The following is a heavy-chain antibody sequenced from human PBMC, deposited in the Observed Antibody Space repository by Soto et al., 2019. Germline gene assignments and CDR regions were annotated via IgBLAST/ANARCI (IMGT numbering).Heavy chain of an antibody. V-gene: IGHV3-20*04. CDR2: INWNGRTK. J-gene: IGHJ4*02. CDR3: ARASPRGRYFDWLIFPLGH. D-gene: IGHD3-9*01. CDR1: GFSFDDYG. Sequence: PGGSLRLSCAASGFSFDDYGMSWVRQVPGKRLEWVAGINWNGRTKDYVDSVKGRFTISRDTAKGSVYLQMNSLRAEDTALYFCARASPRGRYFDWLIFPLGHWGQGTLVTVSS.